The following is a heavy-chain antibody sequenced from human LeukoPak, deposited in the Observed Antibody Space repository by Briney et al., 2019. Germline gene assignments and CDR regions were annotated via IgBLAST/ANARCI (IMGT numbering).Heavy chain of an antibody. V-gene: IGHV4-59*01. CDR2: MHNGVHT. CDR1: GDSISSYF. CDR3: AATIKRDYGDTNLDY. J-gene: IGHJ4*02. Sequence: SETLSLTCTVPGDSISSYFWSRIRQPPGKGLEWIGYMHNGVHTNYNPSLKSRVTISGDTSKNQFSLKLTSVTAADTAIYYCAATIKRDYGDTNLDYWGQGTLVTVSS. D-gene: IGHD4/OR15-4a*01.